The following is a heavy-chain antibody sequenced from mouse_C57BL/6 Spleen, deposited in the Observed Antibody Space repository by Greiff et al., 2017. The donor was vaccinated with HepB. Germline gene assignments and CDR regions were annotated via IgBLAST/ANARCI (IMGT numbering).Heavy chain of an antibody. Sequence: EVQLQQSGAELVRPGASVKLSCTASGFNIKDDYMHWVKQRPEQGLEWIGWIDPENGDTEYASKFQGKATITADTSSNTAYLQLSSLTSEDTAVYYCTTSYYGYAWFAYWGQGALVTVSA. CDR2: IDPENGDT. CDR3: TTSYYGYAWFAY. V-gene: IGHV14-4*01. D-gene: IGHD2-2*01. CDR1: GFNIKDDY. J-gene: IGHJ3*01.